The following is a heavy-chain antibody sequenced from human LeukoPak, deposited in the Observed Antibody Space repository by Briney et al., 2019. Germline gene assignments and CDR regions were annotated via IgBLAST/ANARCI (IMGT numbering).Heavy chain of an antibody. CDR3: ARSMEASSYYYGMDV. D-gene: IGHD2/OR15-2a*01. CDR2: IYRGGST. J-gene: IGHJ6*02. CDR1: GLTFSSNY. V-gene: IGHV3-66*01. Sequence: GGSLRLSCAPSGLTFSSNYMSWVRQAPGKGLEWVSVIYRGGSTDYADSVKGRFTISRDNSKNTLYIQMNSLRPEDTAVYYCARSMEASSYYYGMDVWGQGTTVTVSS.